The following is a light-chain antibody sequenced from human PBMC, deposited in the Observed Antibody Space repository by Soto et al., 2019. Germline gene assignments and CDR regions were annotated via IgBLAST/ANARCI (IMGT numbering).Light chain of an antibody. CDR3: SSYTSSSTLP. CDR1: SSDVGGYNY. J-gene: IGLJ1*01. V-gene: IGLV2-14*01. CDR2: EVS. Sequence: QSALAQPASVSGSPGQSITISCTGTSSDVGGYNYVSWYQQHPGKAPKLMIYEVSNRPSGGSNRFSGSKSGNTASLTISGLQAEDEADYYCSSYTSSSTLPFGTGTKVTVL.